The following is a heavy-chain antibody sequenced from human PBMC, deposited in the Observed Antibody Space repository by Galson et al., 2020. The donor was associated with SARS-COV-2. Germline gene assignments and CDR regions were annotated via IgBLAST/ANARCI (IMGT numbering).Heavy chain of an antibody. J-gene: IGHJ4*02. D-gene: IGHD3-10*01. Sequence: GESLKISCAASGFTFSSYGMHWVRQAPGKGLEWVAVIWYDGSNKYYADSVKGRFTISRDNSKNTLYLQMNSLRAEDTAVYYCAATLLWFGAPGGYWGQGTLVTLSS. CDR1: GFTFSSYG. CDR2: IWYDGSNK. CDR3: AATLLWFGAPGGY. V-gene: IGHV3-33*01.